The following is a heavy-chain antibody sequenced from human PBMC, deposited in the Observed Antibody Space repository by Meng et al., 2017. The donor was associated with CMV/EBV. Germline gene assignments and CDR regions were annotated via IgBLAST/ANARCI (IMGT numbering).Heavy chain of an antibody. V-gene: IGHV3-23*01. J-gene: IGHJ6*02. Sequence: GGSLRLSCAASGFTFSSYAMSLVRQAPGKGLEWVSAISGSGGSTYYADSVKGRFTISRDNSKNTLYLQMNSLRAEDTAVYCCAKDNSGDYYYYYGMDVWGQGTTVTVSS. D-gene: IGHD3-10*01. CDR3: AKDNSGDYYYYYGMDV. CDR2: ISGSGGST. CDR1: GFTFSSYA.